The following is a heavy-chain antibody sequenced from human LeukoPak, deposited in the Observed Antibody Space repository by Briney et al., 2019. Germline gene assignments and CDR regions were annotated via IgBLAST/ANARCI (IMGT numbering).Heavy chain of an antibody. J-gene: IGHJ4*02. Sequence: GGSLRLSCAASGFTFSTYWMSWVRQTPGKGLEWVANIKQDGSEKHYVDSVKGRFTISRDNGKSSLYLQMNSLRAEDTAVYYCARDRFCITTSCYFRPYYFDYWGQGALVTVSS. D-gene: IGHD2-2*01. CDR1: GFTFSTYW. V-gene: IGHV3-7*01. CDR2: IKQDGSEK. CDR3: ARDRFCITTSCYFRPYYFDY.